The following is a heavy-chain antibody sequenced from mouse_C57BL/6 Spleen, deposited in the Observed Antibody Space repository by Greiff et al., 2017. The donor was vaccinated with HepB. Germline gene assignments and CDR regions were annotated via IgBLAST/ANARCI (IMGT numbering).Heavy chain of an antibody. Sequence: VQLQQSGAELARPGASVKLSCKASGYTFTSYGISWVKQRTGQGLEWIGEIYPRSGNTYYNEKFKGKATLTADKSSSTAYMELRSLTAEDSAVYFCARSEGSKLAYWGQGTLVTVSA. J-gene: IGHJ3*01. CDR3: ARSEGSKLAY. V-gene: IGHV1-81*01. CDR1: GYTFTSYG. CDR2: IYPRSGNT.